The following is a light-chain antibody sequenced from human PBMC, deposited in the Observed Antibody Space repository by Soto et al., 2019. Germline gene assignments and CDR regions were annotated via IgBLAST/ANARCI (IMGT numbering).Light chain of an antibody. Sequence: EVVLTQSPATLSLSPGDSATLSCRASQSISELLGWYQHKPGQAPRLLIFDASKRAEGVPARFSGSGSGTDFTLTISSLEPEDCATYYCQQSYNTPWTFGQGTRVEVK. V-gene: IGKV3-11*01. CDR3: QQSYNTPWT. J-gene: IGKJ1*01. CDR1: QSISEL. CDR2: DAS.